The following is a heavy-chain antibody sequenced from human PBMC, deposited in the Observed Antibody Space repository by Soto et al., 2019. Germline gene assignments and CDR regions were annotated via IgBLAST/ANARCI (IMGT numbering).Heavy chain of an antibody. CDR1: GYTFTSYY. V-gene: IGHV1-46*01. CDR3: AGGNSLGYYYYYMDV. CDR2: INPSGGST. J-gene: IGHJ6*03. Sequence: ASVKVSCKASGYTFTSYYMHWVRQAPGQGLEWMGIINPSGGSTSYAQKFQGRVTMTRDTSTSTVYMELSSLRSEDTAVYYCAGGNSLGYYYYYMDVWGTGTTVTVSS. D-gene: IGHD2-21*02.